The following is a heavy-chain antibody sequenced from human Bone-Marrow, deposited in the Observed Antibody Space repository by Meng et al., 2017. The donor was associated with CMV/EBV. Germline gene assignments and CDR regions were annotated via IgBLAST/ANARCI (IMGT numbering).Heavy chain of an antibody. CDR2: ISSSSSYI. D-gene: IGHD5-24*01. CDR3: ARDQMATMGIFDY. J-gene: IGHJ4*02. V-gene: IGHV3-21*01. Sequence: AASGFTFSSYSMNWVRQAPGKGLEWVSSISSSSSYIYYAASVKGRFTISRDNAKNSLYLQMNSLRAEDTAVYYCARDQMATMGIFDYWGQGTLVTVSS. CDR1: GFTFSSYS.